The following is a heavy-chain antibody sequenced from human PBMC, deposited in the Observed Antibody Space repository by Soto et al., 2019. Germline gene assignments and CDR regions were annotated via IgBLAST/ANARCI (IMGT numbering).Heavy chain of an antibody. CDR2: IYYSGST. V-gene: IGHV4-39*01. D-gene: IGHD2-2*03. CDR3: ARMEIVVVPAAMLSGPRSANYCYYGMDV. J-gene: IGHJ6*02. CDR1: GGSISSSSYY. Sequence: PSETLSLTCTVSGGSISSSSYYWGWIRQPPGKGPEWIGSIYYSGSTYYNPSLKSRVTISVDTSKNQFSLKLSSVTAADTAVYYCARMEIVVVPAAMLSGPRSANYCYYGMDVWGQGTTVTVSS.